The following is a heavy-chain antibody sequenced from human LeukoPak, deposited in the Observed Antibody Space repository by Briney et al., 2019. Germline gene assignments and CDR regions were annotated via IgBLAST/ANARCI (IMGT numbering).Heavy chain of an antibody. CDR1: WVTVSSNY. V-gene: IGHV3-53*01. J-gene: IGHJ4*02. CDR2: VHRDGDT. CDR3: ARAPYGVGYTVERDY. Sequence: PGGSLRLSFATSWVTVSSNYMSWVRQAPGKGLEWVAVVHRDGDTYHADSVKGRFTISRDKSKNTVYLQMNSLRDEDTAVYYCARAPYGVGYTVERDYWGQGTLVTVSS. D-gene: IGHD1-1*01.